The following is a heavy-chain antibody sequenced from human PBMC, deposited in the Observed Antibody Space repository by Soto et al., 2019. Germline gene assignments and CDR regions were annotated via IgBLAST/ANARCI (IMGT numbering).Heavy chain of an antibody. V-gene: IGHV1-18*01. Sequence: ASVKVSCKASGYTFTSYGITWVRQAPGQGLEWMGWISAYNGNTNYAQRLQGRVTMTTDTSTTTAYMERRSLRSDDTAVYYCARGQKLFQDGRFDYWGQGTLVTVSS. CDR3: ARGQKLFQDGRFDY. J-gene: IGHJ4*02. CDR2: ISAYNGNT. D-gene: IGHD1-1*01. CDR1: GYTFTSYG.